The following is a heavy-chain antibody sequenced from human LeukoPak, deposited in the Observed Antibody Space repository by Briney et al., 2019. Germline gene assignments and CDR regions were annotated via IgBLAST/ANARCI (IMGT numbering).Heavy chain of an antibody. CDR1: GGTFSSYA. J-gene: IGHJ5*02. V-gene: IGHV1-69*01. Sequence: ASVKVSCKASGGTFSSYAISWVRQAPGQGLEWMGGIIPIFGTANYAQKFQGRVTITADESTSTAYMELSSLRSEDTAVYYCASTSDGITGPFDPWAREPWSPSPQ. D-gene: IGHD1-20*01. CDR2: IIPIFGTA. CDR3: ASTSDGITGPFDP.